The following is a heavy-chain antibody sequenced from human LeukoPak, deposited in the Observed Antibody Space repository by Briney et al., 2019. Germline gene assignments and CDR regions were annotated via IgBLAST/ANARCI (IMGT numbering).Heavy chain of an antibody. V-gene: IGHV3-30*03. Sequence: GGSLRLSCATSGFTFSPYSMNWVRQAPGKGLEWVAVISYDGSNKYYADSVKGRFTISRDNSKNTLYLQMNSLRAEDTAVYYCAAMGVRIYWGQGTLVTVSS. CDR1: GFTFSPYS. CDR3: AAMGVRIY. D-gene: IGHD5-18*01. CDR2: ISYDGSNK. J-gene: IGHJ4*02.